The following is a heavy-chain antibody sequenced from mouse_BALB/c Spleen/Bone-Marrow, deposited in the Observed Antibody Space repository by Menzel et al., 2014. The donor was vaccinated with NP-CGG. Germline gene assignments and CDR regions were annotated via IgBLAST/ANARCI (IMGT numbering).Heavy chain of an antibody. J-gene: IGHJ1*01. V-gene: IGHV1S81*02. CDR2: INPSNGRT. CDR1: GYTFTSYW. Sequence: VQLQQSGAELVKPGASVKLSCKASGYTFTSYWMHWVKQRPGQGLEWIGEINPSNGRTNYNEKFKSKATLTVDKSSSTAYIQLSSLTSEDSAVYYCARWGFSHWYFDVWGAGTTVTVSS. CDR3: ARWGFSHWYFDV.